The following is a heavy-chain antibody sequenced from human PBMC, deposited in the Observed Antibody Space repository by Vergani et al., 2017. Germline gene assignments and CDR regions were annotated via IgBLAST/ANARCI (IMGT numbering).Heavy chain of an antibody. CDR1: GGTFSSYA. CDR2: IIPIFGTA. Sequence: QVQLVQSGAEVKKPGSSVKVSCKASGGTFSSYAISWVRQAPGQGLEWMGGIIPIFGTANYAQKFQGRVTITADESTSTAYMELSSLRSEDTAVYYCARDWASGLSIAARPAYYYYMDVWGKGTTVTVSS. V-gene: IGHV1-69*01. J-gene: IGHJ6*03. CDR3: ARDWASGLSIAARPAYYYYMDV. D-gene: IGHD6-6*01.